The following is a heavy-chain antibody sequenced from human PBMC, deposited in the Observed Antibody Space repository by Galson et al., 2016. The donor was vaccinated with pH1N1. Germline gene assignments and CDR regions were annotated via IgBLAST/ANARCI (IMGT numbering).Heavy chain of an antibody. CDR3: SHREVMITNAFDF. D-gene: IGHD3-16*01. J-gene: IGHJ3*01. CDR2: IYWDDDK. CDR1: GFSVSSSGMG. Sequence: PALVKPTQTLTLTCNFSGFSVSSSGMGVGWIRQHPGKGLEWLAVIYWDDDKRYSPSLKSRLTISKDTAKNQVVLKMTNMDPEDTATYYCSHREVMITNAFDFWGQGTMVTVSS. V-gene: IGHV2-5*02.